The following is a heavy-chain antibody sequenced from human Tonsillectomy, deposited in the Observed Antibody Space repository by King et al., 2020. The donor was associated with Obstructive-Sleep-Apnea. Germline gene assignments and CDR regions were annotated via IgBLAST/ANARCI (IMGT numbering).Heavy chain of an antibody. CDR1: GITFSSYS. J-gene: IGHJ6*02. D-gene: IGHD1-26*01. CDR3: AMLKVDGNYYFYSSMDV. Sequence: VQLVESGGGVVQPGRSLRLTCAASGITFSSYSMHWVRQAPGKGLEWLAVISYDGRNKYYGDSVEGRFTISRDNSQSTLYLQLNSLRAEDTAVYFCAMLKVDGNYYFYSSMDVWGQGTTVTVSS. V-gene: IGHV3-30*19. CDR2: ISYDGRNK.